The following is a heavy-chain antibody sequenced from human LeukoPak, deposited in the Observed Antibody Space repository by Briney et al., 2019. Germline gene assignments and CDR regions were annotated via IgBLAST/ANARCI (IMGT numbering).Heavy chain of an antibody. CDR3: ARELPRIGGQTDASDI. J-gene: IGHJ3*02. CDR1: GFTSSGDW. CDR2: SKNDGSST. V-gene: IGHV3-74*01. D-gene: IGHD3-16*01. Sequence: GGSLKLSCAVSGFTSSGDWMHWVRQAPGKGLVWVSRSKNDGSSTSYADSVKGRFTISRDNAKNTLYLQMNSLRAEDTAVYYCARELPRIGGQTDASDIWGQGTMVTVS.